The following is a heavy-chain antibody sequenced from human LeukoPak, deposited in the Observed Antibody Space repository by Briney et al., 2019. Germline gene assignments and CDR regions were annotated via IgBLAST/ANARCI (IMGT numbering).Heavy chain of an antibody. V-gene: IGHV6-1*01. D-gene: IGHD3-16*01. CDR3: ASSSLRGSDAFDI. CDR2: TYYRSKWYT. Sequence: SQTLSLTCAISGDSVSNNNAAWNWIRQSPSRGLERLGRTYYRSKWYTDYAVSVSSRITINPDASKNQFSLQLNSVTPEDTAVYYCASSSLRGSDAFDIWGQGTMVTVSS. CDR1: GDSVSNNNAA. J-gene: IGHJ3*02.